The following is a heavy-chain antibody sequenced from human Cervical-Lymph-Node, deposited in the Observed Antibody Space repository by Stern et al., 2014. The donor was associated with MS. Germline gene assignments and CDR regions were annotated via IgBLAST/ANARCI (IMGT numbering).Heavy chain of an antibody. V-gene: IGHV1-2*02. D-gene: IGHD4-11*01. CDR1: GYSFTDYY. J-gene: IGHJ4*02. Sequence: QVQLQQSGTDVKKPGASAKVSCEASGYSFTDYYIHWVRQAPGQGLEWMGWINPATGATTYAQNFEGRVTMTRDTSITTAYMELSRLSSDDTAVYYCARDLADYRYYFDSWGPGTLVTVSS. CDR2: INPATGAT. CDR3: ARDLADYRYYFDS.